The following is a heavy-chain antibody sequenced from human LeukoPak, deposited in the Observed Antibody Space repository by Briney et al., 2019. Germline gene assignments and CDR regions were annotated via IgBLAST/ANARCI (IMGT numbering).Heavy chain of an antibody. V-gene: IGHV3-11*01. CDR2: IGSSGSPI. CDR3: ARALRDSCWYYDS. D-gene: IGHD6-13*01. Sequence: GGSLRLSCAASGFIFNKHAMSWVRQAPGKGLEWVSYIGSSGSPIHYADSVKGRFTISRDNAKSSLYLQMNSLRAEDTAMYYCARALRDSCWYYDSWGQGTLVTVSS. CDR1: GFIFNKHA. J-gene: IGHJ4*02.